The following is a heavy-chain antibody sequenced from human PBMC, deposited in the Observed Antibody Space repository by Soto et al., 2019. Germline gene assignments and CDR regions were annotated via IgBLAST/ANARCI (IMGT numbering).Heavy chain of an antibody. CDR3: ARDDYTYGVY. D-gene: IGHD3-3*01. Sequence: QVQLVESGGGFVKPGESLTVSCAASGFSFRDYFMSWIRQAPGKGLEWVSYIGPYGNSIYYADSVKGRFTISRDDAKNSLYLHMNNLSAADTAVYYCARDDYTYGVYWGQGSLLTVSS. CDR2: IGPYGNSI. V-gene: IGHV3-11*01. J-gene: IGHJ4*02. CDR1: GFSFRDYF.